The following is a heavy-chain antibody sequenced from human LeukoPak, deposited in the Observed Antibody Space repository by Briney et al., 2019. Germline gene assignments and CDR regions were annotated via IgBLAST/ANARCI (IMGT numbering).Heavy chain of an antibody. Sequence: GASVKVSCKASGYTFTGYYMHWVRQAPGQGLEWTGWINPNSGGTNYAQKFQGWVTMTRDTSISTAYMELSRLRSDDTAVYYCAREIVVVPSSYYYYYYGMDVWGQGTTVTVSS. J-gene: IGHJ6*02. CDR3: AREIVVVPSSYYYYYYGMDV. CDR1: GYTFTGYY. V-gene: IGHV1-2*04. CDR2: INPNSGGT. D-gene: IGHD2-2*01.